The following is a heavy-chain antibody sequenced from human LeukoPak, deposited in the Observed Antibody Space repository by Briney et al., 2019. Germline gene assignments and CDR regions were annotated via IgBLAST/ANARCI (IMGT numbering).Heavy chain of an antibody. J-gene: IGHJ4*02. Sequence: ASVKVSCKASGYTFTSYGSSWVRQAPGQGLEWMGWISAYNGNTNYAQKLKGRVTMTTDTSTTTAYTELRSLRSDDTAVYYCARGGSYYDFWSGYFDYWGQGTLVTVSS. D-gene: IGHD3-3*01. CDR1: GYTFTSYG. CDR3: ARGGSYYDFWSGYFDY. V-gene: IGHV1-18*01. CDR2: ISAYNGNT.